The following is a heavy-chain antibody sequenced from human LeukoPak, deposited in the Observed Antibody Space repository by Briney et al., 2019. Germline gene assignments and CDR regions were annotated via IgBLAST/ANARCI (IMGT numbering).Heavy chain of an antibody. V-gene: IGHV1-58*01. D-gene: IGHD3-22*01. CDR2: IVVGSGNT. CDR1: VVTFTISA. J-gene: IGHJ4*02. CDR3: AAEDYYDSSGHYRPFDY. Sequence: AVKVSCKASVVTFTISAVQWGRQALGQRRGWIGCIVVGSGNTNYAQKFQERVTFTRDMSTSTAYMELSSLRSEDTAVYYCAAEDYYDSSGHYRPFDYWGQGTLVTVSS.